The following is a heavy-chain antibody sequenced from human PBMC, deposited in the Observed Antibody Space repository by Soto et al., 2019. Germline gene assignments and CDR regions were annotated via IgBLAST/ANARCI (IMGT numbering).Heavy chain of an antibody. CDR2: INPNSGGT. CDR3: ARDWGYSSSSPAFDI. CDR1: GYTFTGYY. V-gene: IGHV1-2*04. Sequence: ASVKVSCKASGYTFTGYYMHWVRQAPGQGLEWMGWINPNSGGTNYAQKFQGWVTMTRDTSISTAYMELSRLRSDDTAVYYCARDWGYSSSSPAFDIWGQGTIVTVSS. J-gene: IGHJ3*02. D-gene: IGHD6-6*01.